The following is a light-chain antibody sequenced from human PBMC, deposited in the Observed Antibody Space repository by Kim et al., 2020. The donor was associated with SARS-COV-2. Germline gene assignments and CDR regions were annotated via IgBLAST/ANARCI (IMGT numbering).Light chain of an antibody. Sequence: GQSITISCTGTSSDVGGYTYVSWYQQPPGKAPKLMIYGVSNRPSGVSNHFSGSKSGNTASLTISGLQAEDEADYYCSSYTTSTSVVFGGGTKLTVL. CDR3: SSYTTSTSVV. V-gene: IGLV2-14*03. J-gene: IGLJ2*01. CDR2: GVS. CDR1: SSDVGGYTY.